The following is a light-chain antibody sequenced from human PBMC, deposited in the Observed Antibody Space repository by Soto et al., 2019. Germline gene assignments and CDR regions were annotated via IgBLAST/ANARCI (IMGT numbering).Light chain of an antibody. CDR2: AAS. CDR1: QTIVTY. J-gene: IGKJ1*01. Sequence: DIQMTQSPSSLSASVVDRVTITFRASQTIVTYLNWYQQKPGNAPKLLIYAASNLQNGVPSRFSGSGSGTDFTLTISSLQPEDFATYFCQQTSSNPRTFGQGTKVDIK. V-gene: IGKV1-39*01. CDR3: QQTSSNPRT.